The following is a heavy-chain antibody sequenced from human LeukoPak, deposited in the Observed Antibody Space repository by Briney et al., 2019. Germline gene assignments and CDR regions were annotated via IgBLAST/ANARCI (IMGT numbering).Heavy chain of an antibody. V-gene: IGHV3-21*01. Sequence: GGSLRLSCAASGFTFSNYAMHWVRQAPGKGLEWVSSISSSSSYIYYADSVKGRFTISRDNAKNSLYLQMNSLRAEDTAVYYCARDNYGDPTDYWGQGTLVTVSS. D-gene: IGHD4-17*01. CDR2: ISSSSSYI. CDR1: GFTFSNYA. J-gene: IGHJ4*02. CDR3: ARDNYGDPTDY.